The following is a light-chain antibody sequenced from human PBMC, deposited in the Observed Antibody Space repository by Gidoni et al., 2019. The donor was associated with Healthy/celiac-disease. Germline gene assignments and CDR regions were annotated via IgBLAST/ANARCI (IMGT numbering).Light chain of an antibody. CDR1: SSNIGSNT. CDR2: SNN. Sequence: QSVLTQPPSASGTPGQRVTIPCSGSSSNIGSNTVTWYQQLPGTAPKLLIYSNNQRPSGVPDRFSGSKSGTSASLAISGLQSEDEADYYCAAWDDSLNGRVFGTGTKVTVL. V-gene: IGLV1-44*01. J-gene: IGLJ1*01. CDR3: AAWDDSLNGRV.